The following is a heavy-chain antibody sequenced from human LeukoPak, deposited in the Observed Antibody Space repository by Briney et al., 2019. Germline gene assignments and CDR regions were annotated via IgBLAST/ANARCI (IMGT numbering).Heavy chain of an antibody. CDR3: AKAALRGSGWYQGYYFDY. J-gene: IGHJ4*02. V-gene: IGHV3-23*01. Sequence: PGGSLRLSCAASGFTFSSYAMSWVRQAPGKGLEWVSAISGSGGSTYYADSVKGRFTISRDNSKNTLYLQMNSLRAEDTAVSYCAKAALRGSGWYQGYYFDYWGQGTLVTVSS. CDR1: GFTFSSYA. CDR2: ISGSGGST. D-gene: IGHD6-19*01.